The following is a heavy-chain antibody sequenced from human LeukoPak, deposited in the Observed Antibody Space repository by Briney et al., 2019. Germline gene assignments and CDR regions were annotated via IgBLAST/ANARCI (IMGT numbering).Heavy chain of an antibody. V-gene: IGHV1-69*13. D-gene: IGHD2-2*01. CDR2: IIPIFCTA. Sequence: SVNVSCKASGGTFSSYAISWVRQAPGQGLEWMGGIIPIFCTANYAQKLQGRVTITADESTHTDYMELSSLRSEDTAVYYCNALPYCSSTSCYGYYYYMDVWGKGTTVTVSS. CDR3: NALPYCSSTSCYGYYYYMDV. J-gene: IGHJ6*03. CDR1: GGTFSSYA.